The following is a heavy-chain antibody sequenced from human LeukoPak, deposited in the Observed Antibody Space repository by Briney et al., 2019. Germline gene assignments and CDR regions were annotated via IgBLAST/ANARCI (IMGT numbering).Heavy chain of an antibody. J-gene: IGHJ4*02. CDR3: AKNIGRWLQLYYFDY. CDR1: GFTFSSYG. V-gene: IGHV3-23*01. CDR2: ISGSGGST. D-gene: IGHD5-24*01. Sequence: QSGGSLRLSCAASGFTFSSYGMSWVRQAPGKGLEWVSAISGSGGSTYYADSVKGRFTISRDNSKNTLYLQMNSLRAEDTAVYYCAKNIGRWLQLYYFDYWGQGTLVTVSS.